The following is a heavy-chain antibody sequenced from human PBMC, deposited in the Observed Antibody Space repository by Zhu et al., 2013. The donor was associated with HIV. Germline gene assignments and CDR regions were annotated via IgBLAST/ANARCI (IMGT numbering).Heavy chain of an antibody. Sequence: VQLVQSGAEVKKPGSSVKLSCKASGDFDTYSKYAISWLRQAPGQGLEWMGGIIPLFGTAYYAQKFQGRVTISADRSTSTVSMELRSLRSEDTAVYYCAREQDLANRVAWFDPWGQGTLVIVSS. D-gene: IGHD5-12*01. CDR1: GDFDTYSKYA. CDR3: AREQDLANRVAWFDP. V-gene: IGHV1-69*01. J-gene: IGHJ5*02. CDR2: IIPLFGTA.